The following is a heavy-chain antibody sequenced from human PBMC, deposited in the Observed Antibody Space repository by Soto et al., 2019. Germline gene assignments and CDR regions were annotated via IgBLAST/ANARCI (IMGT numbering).Heavy chain of an antibody. D-gene: IGHD1-1*01. V-gene: IGHV1-18*01. CDR2: SSAYNGNT. CDR3: ARLGSYWTGGLDAFDI. J-gene: IGHJ3*02. CDR1: GYTFTSYG. Sequence: QVRLVQSGAEVKKPGASVKVSCKASGYTFTSYGISWVRQAPGQGLEWMGWSSAYNGNTNYAQKLQGRVTMTTDTATSTAYMELRSRRSDDTAVYYCARLGSYWTGGLDAFDIWGQGTMVTVSS.